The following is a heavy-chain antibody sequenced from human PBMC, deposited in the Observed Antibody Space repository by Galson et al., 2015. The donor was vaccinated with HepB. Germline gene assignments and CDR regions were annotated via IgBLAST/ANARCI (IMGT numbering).Heavy chain of an antibody. V-gene: IGHV3-23*01. J-gene: IGHJ1*01. D-gene: IGHD2-8*02. CDR1: GLTKYA. CDR2: IGGNDGTT. Sequence: SLRLSCADSGLTKYATTWVRPAPGKGLEWVSTIGGNDGTTYYADSVKGRFTISRDNSKNTLYLQMNSLRVEDTAIYYCANTTGRFSADFFWGQGTLVTVSP. CDR3: ANTTGRFSADFF.